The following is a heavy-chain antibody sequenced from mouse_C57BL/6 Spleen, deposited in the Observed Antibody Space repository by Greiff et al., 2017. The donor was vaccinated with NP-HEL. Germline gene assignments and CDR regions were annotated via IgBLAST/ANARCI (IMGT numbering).Heavy chain of an antibody. Sequence: EVQLQQSGPVLVKPGASVKMSCKASGYTFTDYYMNWVKQSHGKSLEWIGVINPYNGGTSYNQKFKGKATLTVDKSSSTAYMELNSLTSEDSAVYYCAGSYGNYEGFDYWGQGTTLTVSS. D-gene: IGHD2-1*01. J-gene: IGHJ2*01. CDR3: AGSYGNYEGFDY. CDR1: GYTFTDYY. V-gene: IGHV1-19*01. CDR2: INPYNGGT.